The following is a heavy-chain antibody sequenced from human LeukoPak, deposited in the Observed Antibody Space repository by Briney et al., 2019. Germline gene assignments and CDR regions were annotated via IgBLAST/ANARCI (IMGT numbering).Heavy chain of an antibody. CDR3: ARRDIVVIVSASDY. CDR1: GGSISSSSYY. V-gene: IGHV3-23*01. J-gene: IGHJ4*02. CDR2: ITASGDRT. Sequence: ETLSLTCTVSGGSISSSSYYWGWVRQAPGKGLEWVSGITASGDRTYYGDSVKGRFTVSRDNSKNMVYLQMNSPRVDDTAVYYCARRDIVVIVSASDYWGQGTLVTVSS. D-gene: IGHD2-15*01.